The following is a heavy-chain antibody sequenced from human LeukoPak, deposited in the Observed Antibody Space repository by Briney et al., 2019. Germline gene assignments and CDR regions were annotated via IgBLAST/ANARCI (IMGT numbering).Heavy chain of an antibody. V-gene: IGHV1-18*01. CDR2: ISANNGNT. CDR3: ARDFGFSSGSNWFDP. Sequence: ASVKVSCKASGYTFTSYGISWVRQAPGQGLEWMGWISANNGNTIYAQKLQGRVTMTTDTSTSTAYMELRSLRSDDTAVYYCARDFGFSSGSNWFDPWGQGTLVTVSS. CDR1: GYTFTSYG. D-gene: IGHD6-19*01. J-gene: IGHJ5*02.